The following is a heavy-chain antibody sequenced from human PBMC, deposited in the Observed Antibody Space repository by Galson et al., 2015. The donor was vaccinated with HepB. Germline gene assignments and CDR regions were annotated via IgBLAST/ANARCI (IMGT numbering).Heavy chain of an antibody. CDR2: IIPILGIA. V-gene: IGHV1-69*10. CDR1: GGTFSSYA. CDR3: ARDGLRAMIVALGNWFDP. Sequence: SCKASGGTFSSYAISWVRQAPGQGLEWMGGIIPILGIANYAQRFQGRVTITADKSTSTAYMELSSLRSEDTAVYYCARDGLRAMIVALGNWFDPWGQGTLVTVSS. D-gene: IGHD3-22*01. J-gene: IGHJ5*02.